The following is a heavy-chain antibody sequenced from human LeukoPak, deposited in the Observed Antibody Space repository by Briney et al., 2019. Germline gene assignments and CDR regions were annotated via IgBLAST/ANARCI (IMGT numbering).Heavy chain of an antibody. D-gene: IGHD3-10*01. J-gene: IGHJ4*02. CDR1: GYSISNGYY. CDR2: IYHSGST. V-gene: IGHV4-38-2*01. Sequence: SETLSLTCAVSGYSISNGYYWGWIRQPPGKGLQWIGSIYHSGSTYYNPSLKSRVTISVDTSKNQFSLKLSSVTAADTAVYYCARRYYYGPPMPSYFDYWGQGTLVTVSS. CDR3: ARRYYYGPPMPSYFDY.